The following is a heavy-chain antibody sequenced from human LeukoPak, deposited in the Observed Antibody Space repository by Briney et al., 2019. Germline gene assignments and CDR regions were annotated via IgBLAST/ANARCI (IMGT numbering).Heavy chain of an antibody. CDR1: GYTFTGYY. CDR2: IIPIFGTA. V-gene: IGHV1-69*13. D-gene: IGHD3-22*01. Sequence: SVKVSCKASGYTFTGYYMHWVRQAPGQGLEWMGGIIPIFGTANYAQKFQGRVTITADESTSTAYMELSSLRSEDTAVYYCASKWVTYYYNSSYYHYPTDVFDIWGQGTMVTVSS. J-gene: IGHJ3*02. CDR3: ASKWVTYYYNSSYYHYPTDVFDI.